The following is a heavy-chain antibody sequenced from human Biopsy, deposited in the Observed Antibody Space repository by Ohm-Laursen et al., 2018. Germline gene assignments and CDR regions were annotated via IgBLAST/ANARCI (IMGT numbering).Heavy chain of an antibody. CDR3: ARDSRGGHLNTTLITGKNLDS. J-gene: IGHJ4*02. Sequence: GTLSLTCTVSRDSISNYYWTWIRQSPGKGLEWIGYIYYTGSTNYNPPVKSRVTISVDTSKNQFSLKLNSVTAADTAVYFCARDSRGGHLNTTLITGKNLDSWGQRILVTVSS. CDR1: RDSISNYY. CDR2: IYYTGST. D-gene: IGHD3-16*01. V-gene: IGHV4-59*01.